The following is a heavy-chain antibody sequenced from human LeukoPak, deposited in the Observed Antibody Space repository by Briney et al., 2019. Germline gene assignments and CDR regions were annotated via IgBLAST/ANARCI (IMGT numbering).Heavy chain of an antibody. CDR1: GFTFSSYA. J-gene: IGHJ3*02. Sequence: PGGSLRLSCAASGFTFSSYAMSWVRQAPGKGLEWVSAISGSGGSTYYADSVKGRFTISRDNSKNTLYLQMNSLRAEDTAVYYCARRHPSRHGDRRDAFDIWGQGTTVTVSS. CDR3: ARRHPSRHGDRRDAFDI. V-gene: IGHV3-23*01. CDR2: ISGSGGST. D-gene: IGHD4-17*01.